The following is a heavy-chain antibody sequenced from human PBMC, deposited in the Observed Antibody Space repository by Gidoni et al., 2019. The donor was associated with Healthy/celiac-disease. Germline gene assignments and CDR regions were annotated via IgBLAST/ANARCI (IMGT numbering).Heavy chain of an antibody. J-gene: IGHJ3*02. CDR2: FEPEDGET. V-gene: IGHV1-24*01. Sequence: QVQLLQSGAEVKNPEASVKVSCKVSGYTLTALSMHWVRQAPGKGLEWMGGFEPEDGETIYAQKFQGRVTMTEDTSTDTAYMELSSLRSEDTAVYYCATGYCSSTSCYIFACDIWGQGTMVTVSS. CDR3: ATGYCSSTSCYIFACDI. CDR1: GYTLTALS. D-gene: IGHD2-2*02.